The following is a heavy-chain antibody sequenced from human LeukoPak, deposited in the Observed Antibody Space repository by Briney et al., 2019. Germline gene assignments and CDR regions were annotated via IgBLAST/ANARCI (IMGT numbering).Heavy chain of an antibody. CDR1: GFTFSSYA. CDR3: AKDRAGVTGTTWDFDY. J-gene: IGHJ4*02. Sequence: PGGSLRLSCAASGFTFSSYAMSWVRQAPGKGLEWVSAISGSGGSTYYADSVKGRFTISRDNSKNTLYLQMNSLKAEDTAVYYCAKDRAGVTGTTWDFDYWGQGTLVTVSS. CDR2: ISGSGGST. V-gene: IGHV3-23*01. D-gene: IGHD1-7*01.